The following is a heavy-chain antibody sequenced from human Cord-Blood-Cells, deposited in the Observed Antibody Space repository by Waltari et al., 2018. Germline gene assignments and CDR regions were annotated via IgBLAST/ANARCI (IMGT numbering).Heavy chain of an antibody. V-gene: IGHV1-2*02. D-gene: IGHD5-12*01. CDR2: INPNSGGT. CDR3: AREVRRDGYRGAVDI. Sequence: QVQLVQSGAEVKKPGASVKVSCKASGYTFTGYYMHWVRQAPGQGLEWMGCINPNSGGTNYAQKFQGRVTMTRETSISTAYMELSRLRSDDTAVYYCAREVRRDGYRGAVDIWGQGTMVTVSS. J-gene: IGHJ3*02. CDR1: GYTFTGYY.